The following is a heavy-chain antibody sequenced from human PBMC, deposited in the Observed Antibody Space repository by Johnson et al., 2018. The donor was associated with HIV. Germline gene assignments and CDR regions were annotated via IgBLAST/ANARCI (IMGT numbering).Heavy chain of an antibody. CDR1: GFTYDDYA. Sequence: VQLVESGGGLVQPGRSLRLSCAASGFTYDDYAMHWVRQAPGKGLEWVSGISWNSGSIGYSASVKGRFSISRDNSKNTLYLQMNSLRAEDTAVYYCAKEMGGYYGSEKGDACDIWGQGTMVTVSS. J-gene: IGHJ3*02. CDR2: ISWNSGSI. V-gene: IGHV3-9*01. D-gene: IGHD3-10*01. CDR3: AKEMGGYYGSEKGDACDI.